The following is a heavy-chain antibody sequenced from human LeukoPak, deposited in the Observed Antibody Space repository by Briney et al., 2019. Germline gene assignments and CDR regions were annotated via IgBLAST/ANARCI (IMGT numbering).Heavy chain of an antibody. CDR1: GYSFTSYW. CDR2: IYPGDSNP. Sequence: GESLKISCKGSGYSFTSYWIGWVRQMPGKGLEWMGIIYPGDSNPRYSPSFQGQVTISADKSISTAYLQWSSLKASDTAMYYCARHVTTTATSWFDPWGQGTLVTVSS. D-gene: IGHD1-1*01. CDR3: ARHVTTTATSWFDP. J-gene: IGHJ5*02. V-gene: IGHV5-51*01.